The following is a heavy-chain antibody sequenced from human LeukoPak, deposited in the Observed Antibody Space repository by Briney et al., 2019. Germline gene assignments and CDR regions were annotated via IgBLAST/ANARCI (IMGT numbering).Heavy chain of an antibody. CDR3: ARDPGIYSGYDRTPYYFDY. CDR2: ISGSGGST. J-gene: IGHJ4*02. V-gene: IGHV3-23*01. CDR1: GFTFSSYG. Sequence: GGSLRLSCAASGFTFSSYGMNWVRQAPGKGLEWVSGISGSGGSTYYADPVKGRSIISRDNSKNTLYLQMNSLRAEDTAVYYCARDPGIYSGYDRTPYYFDYWGQGTLVTVSS. D-gene: IGHD5-12*01.